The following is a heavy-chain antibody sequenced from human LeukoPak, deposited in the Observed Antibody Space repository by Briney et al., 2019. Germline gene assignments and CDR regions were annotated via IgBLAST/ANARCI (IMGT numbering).Heavy chain of an antibody. D-gene: IGHD3-10*01. V-gene: IGHV3-11*01. CDR3: ARDDGFGDVNYYYYGMDV. CDR2: ISSSGSTI. CDR1: GFTFSDYY. J-gene: IGHJ6*02. Sequence: PGGSLRLSCAASGFTFSDYYMSWIRQAPGKGLEWVSYISSSGSTIYYADSVEGRFTISRDNAKNSLYLQMNSLRAEDTAVYYCARDDGFGDVNYYYYGMDVWGQGTTVTVSS.